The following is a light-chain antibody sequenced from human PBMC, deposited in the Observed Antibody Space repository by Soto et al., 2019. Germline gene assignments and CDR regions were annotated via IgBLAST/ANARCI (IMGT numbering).Light chain of an antibody. CDR1: QSVSSN. V-gene: IGKV3-11*01. CDR2: DAS. Sequence: EIVLTQSPATLSLSPGERATLSCRASQSVSSNLAWYQQKPGQAPRPLIYDASNRATGIPARFSGSGSGTDFTLTISTLEPEDFAVYYCQQRSNWPPTFGQGTKVEIK. J-gene: IGKJ1*01. CDR3: QQRSNWPPT.